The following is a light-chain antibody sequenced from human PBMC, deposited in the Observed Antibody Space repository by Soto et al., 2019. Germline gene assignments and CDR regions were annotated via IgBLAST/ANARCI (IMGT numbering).Light chain of an antibody. V-gene: IGLV2-14*01. J-gene: IGLJ1*01. CDR3: SSFTTSYFYV. CDR2: GVT. CDR1: GSDIGAYNY. Sequence: SVLTQPASVSGSPGQSITISCTGSGSDIGAYNYVSWYQQYPGKAPKLLIHGVTRRPSGVSSRFSASKSAYTASLTIPGLQAEDEANYYCSSFTTSYFYVFGPGTKVTVL.